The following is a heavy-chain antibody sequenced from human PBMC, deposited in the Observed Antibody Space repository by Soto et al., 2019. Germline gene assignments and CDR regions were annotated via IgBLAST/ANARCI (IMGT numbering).Heavy chain of an antibody. V-gene: IGHV4-39*07. J-gene: IGHJ5*02. CDR1: GGSISSSSYY. D-gene: IGHD6-19*01. Sequence: SETLSLTCTVSGGSISSSSYYWGWIRQPPGKGLEWIGSIYYSGSTYYNPSLKSRVTISVDTSKNQFSLKLSSVTAADTAVYYCARDRTQGIAVAGPKNNWFDPWGQGTLVTVSS. CDR2: IYYSGST. CDR3: ARDRTQGIAVAGPKNNWFDP.